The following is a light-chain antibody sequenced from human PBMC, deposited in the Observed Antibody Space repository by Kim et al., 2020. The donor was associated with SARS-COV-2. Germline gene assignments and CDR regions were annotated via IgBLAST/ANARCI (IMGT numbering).Light chain of an antibody. CDR2: GAS. CDR3: QQYGSSPLYT. V-gene: IGKV3-20*01. CDR1: QSVSDNY. J-gene: IGKJ2*01. Sequence: SPGERATLACRAIQSVSDNYLAWYQQKPGPAPRLLVYGASSRATGIPDRVSGSGSGTDFTLTISRLEPEDSAVYYCQQYGSSPLYTFGQGTKLEI.